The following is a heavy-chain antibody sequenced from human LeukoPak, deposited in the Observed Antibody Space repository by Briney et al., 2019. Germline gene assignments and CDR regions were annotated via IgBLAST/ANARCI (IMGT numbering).Heavy chain of an antibody. CDR1: GLTFSNAW. CDR3: ARAQTYGDYRLLIDF. J-gene: IGHJ4*02. V-gene: IGHV3-15*05. D-gene: IGHD4-17*01. Sequence: GGSLRLSCAASGLTFSNAWMSWVRQAPGKGLEWVGRIKRKSDGGTTDYAAPVKGRFTISRDDSKNTLYLQMNSLRAEDTALYYCARAQTYGDYRLLIDFWGQGTLVTVSS. CDR2: IKRKSDGGTT.